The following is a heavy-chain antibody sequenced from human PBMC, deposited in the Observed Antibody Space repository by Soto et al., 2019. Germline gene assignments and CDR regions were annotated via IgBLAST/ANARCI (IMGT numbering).Heavy chain of an antibody. J-gene: IGHJ4*02. Sequence: EVQLLESGGGLVQPGGSLRLSCAASGFTFSSYAMSWVRQAPGKGLEWVSAISGSGGSTYYADSVKGRFTISRDNSKNTLYLQMNSLRAEDTAVYYCAKDCLGGGWFGELLTLFDYWGQGTLVTVSS. CDR3: AKDCLGGGWFGELLTLFDY. D-gene: IGHD3-10*01. CDR1: GFTFSSYA. CDR2: ISGSGGST. V-gene: IGHV3-23*01.